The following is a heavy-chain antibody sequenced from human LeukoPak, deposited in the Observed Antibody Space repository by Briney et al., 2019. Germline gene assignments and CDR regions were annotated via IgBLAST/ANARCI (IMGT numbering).Heavy chain of an antibody. D-gene: IGHD6-19*01. CDR3: AKDTGSGWYYFHY. CDR1: GFTFSSYG. V-gene: IGHV3-30*18. Sequence: PGRSLRLSCAASGFTFSSYGMHWVRQAPGKGLEWVAVISYDGSNKYYADSVKGRFTISRDNSKNTLYLQMNSLRAEDTAVYYCAKDTGSGWYYFHYWGQGTLVTVSS. J-gene: IGHJ4*02. CDR2: ISYDGSNK.